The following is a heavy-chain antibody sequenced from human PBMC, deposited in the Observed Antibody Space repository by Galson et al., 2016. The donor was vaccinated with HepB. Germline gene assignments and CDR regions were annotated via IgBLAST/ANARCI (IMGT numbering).Heavy chain of an antibody. J-gene: IGHJ4*02. V-gene: IGHV5-51*01. CDR2: IYPGDSDT. D-gene: IGHD5-18*01. CDR1: GYSFTTYW. Sequence: QSGAEVKKPGESLKISCKGSGYSFTTYWIAWVRQMPGKGLEWMGIIYPGDSDTTYSPSFPGKVTISTDKSISTAYLQGSSLKASDTAMYYCARPHHPASYSYGYLYWGQGTLVTVSS. CDR3: ARPHHPASYSYGYLY.